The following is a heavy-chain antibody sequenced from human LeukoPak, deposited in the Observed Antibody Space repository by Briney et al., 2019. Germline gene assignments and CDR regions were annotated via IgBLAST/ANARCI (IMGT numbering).Heavy chain of an antibody. CDR1: GYTFTVYY. D-gene: IGHD3-10*01. Sequence: ASVKVSCKASGYTFTVYYMHWVRQAPGQGLEWMGWINPNSGGTNYAQKFQGRVTMTRDTSISTAYMELSRLRSDDTAVYYCARAIGGWVGESYDMDVWGQGTTVTVSS. V-gene: IGHV1-2*02. CDR3: ARAIGGWVGESYDMDV. J-gene: IGHJ6*02. CDR2: INPNSGGT.